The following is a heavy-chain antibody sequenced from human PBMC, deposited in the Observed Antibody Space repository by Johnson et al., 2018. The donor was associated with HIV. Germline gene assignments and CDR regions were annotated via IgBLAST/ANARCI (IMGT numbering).Heavy chain of an antibody. V-gene: IGHV3-30*18. CDR2: ISYDGGNK. J-gene: IGHJ3*02. CDR3: AKWSIVGATFSDAFDI. Sequence: QVQLVESGGGVVQPGRSLRLSCAASGFTFSSYGMHWVRQAPGKGLAWVAVISYDGGNKYYADSVKGRFTISRDNSKNTRYLQMNSLRAEDTAVYYCAKWSIVGATFSDAFDIWGQGTMVTVSS. D-gene: IGHD1-26*01. CDR1: GFTFSSYG.